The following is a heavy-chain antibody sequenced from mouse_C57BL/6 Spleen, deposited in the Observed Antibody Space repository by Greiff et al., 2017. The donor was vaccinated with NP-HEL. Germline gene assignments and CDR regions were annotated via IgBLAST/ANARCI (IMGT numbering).Heavy chain of an antibody. J-gene: IGHJ2*01. V-gene: IGHV1-52*01. Sequence: QVQLQQPGAELVRPGSSVKLSCKASGYTFTSYWMHWVKQRPIQGLEWIGNIDPSDSETPYNQKFKDKATLTVDKSSSTAYMQLSSLTSEDSAVYYGARWGGSRNDWGQGTTLTVSS. CDR3: ARWGGSRND. CDR2: IDPSDSET. CDR1: GYTFTSYW. D-gene: IGHD1-1*01.